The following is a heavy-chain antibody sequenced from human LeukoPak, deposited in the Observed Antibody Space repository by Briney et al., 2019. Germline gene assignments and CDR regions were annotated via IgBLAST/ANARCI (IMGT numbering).Heavy chain of an antibody. Sequence: QSGGSLRLSCAASGFTFSSYAMSWVRQAPGKGLEWVSAISGSGGSTYYADSVKGRFTISRDNSKNTLYLQMNSLRAEDTAVYYCTKNYDYVPFHDAFDIWGQGTMVTVSS. D-gene: IGHD3-16*01. CDR2: ISGSGGST. V-gene: IGHV3-23*01. CDR3: TKNYDYVPFHDAFDI. J-gene: IGHJ3*02. CDR1: GFTFSSYA.